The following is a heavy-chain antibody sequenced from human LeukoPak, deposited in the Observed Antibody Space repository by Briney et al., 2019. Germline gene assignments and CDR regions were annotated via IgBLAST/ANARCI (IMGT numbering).Heavy chain of an antibody. J-gene: IGHJ6*02. CDR1: GLTFDGYA. Sequence: GGSLRLSCAASGLTFDGYAMHWVRQAPGKGLEWVSGISWNSGSIGYADSVKGRFTISRDNAKNSLYLQMNSLRAEDTALYYCAKGNIVATLNYGMDVWGQGTTVTVSS. CDR3: AKGNIVATLNYGMDV. D-gene: IGHD5-12*01. CDR2: ISWNSGSI. V-gene: IGHV3-9*01.